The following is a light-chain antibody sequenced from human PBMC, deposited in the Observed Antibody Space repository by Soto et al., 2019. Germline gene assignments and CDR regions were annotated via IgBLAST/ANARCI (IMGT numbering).Light chain of an antibody. J-gene: IGLJ2*01. Sequence: SALTQPRSVSGSPGQSVTISCTGTSSDVGGYNYVSWYQQHPGKAPKLMIYDVSKRPSGVPDRFSGSKSGNTASLTISGLQAEDEADYYCCSYAGSYTVVFGGGTKLTVL. CDR2: DVS. CDR3: CSYAGSYTVV. CDR1: SSDVGGYNY. V-gene: IGLV2-11*01.